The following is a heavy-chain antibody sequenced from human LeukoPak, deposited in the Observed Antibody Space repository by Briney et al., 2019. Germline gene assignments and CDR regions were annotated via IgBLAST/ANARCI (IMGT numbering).Heavy chain of an antibody. Sequence: GESQRISCKGSGYSFTSYWISWVRQMPGKGLEWMGRIDPSDSYTNYSPSFQGHVTISADKSISTAYLQWSSLKASDTAMYYCARRYDILTGPNWFDPWGQGTLVTVSS. V-gene: IGHV5-10-1*01. CDR1: GYSFTSYW. J-gene: IGHJ5*02. CDR3: ARRYDILTGPNWFDP. CDR2: IDPSDSYT. D-gene: IGHD3-9*01.